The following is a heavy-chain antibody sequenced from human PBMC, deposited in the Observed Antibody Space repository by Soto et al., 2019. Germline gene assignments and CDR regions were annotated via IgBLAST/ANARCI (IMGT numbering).Heavy chain of an antibody. D-gene: IGHD3-22*01. CDR1: GGSISSYY. V-gene: IGHV4-4*07. Sequence: SETLSLTCTVSGGSISSYYWSWIRQPAGKGLEWIGRIYTSGSTNYNPSLKSRVTMSVDTSKNQFSLKLSSVTAADTAVYYCARDRGVYYDSSGYNNWFDPWGQGTLVTVS. J-gene: IGHJ5*02. CDR3: ARDRGVYYDSSGYNNWFDP. CDR2: IYTSGST.